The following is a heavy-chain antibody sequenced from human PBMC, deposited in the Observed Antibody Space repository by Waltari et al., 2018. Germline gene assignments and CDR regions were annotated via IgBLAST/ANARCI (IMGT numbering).Heavy chain of an antibody. CDR2: IYYSGST. D-gene: IGHD2-15*01. CDR1: GGSISSSSYY. J-gene: IGHJ4*02. CDR3: ARAQVGYCSGGSCTYYFDY. V-gene: IGHV4-39*01. Sequence: QLQLQESGPGLVKPSETLSLTCTVSGGSISSSSYYWGWIRQPPGKGLEWIGSIYYSGSTYYNPSVKSRVTISVDTSKNQFSLKLSSVTAADTAVYDCARAQVGYCSGGSCTYYFDYWGQGTLVTVSS.